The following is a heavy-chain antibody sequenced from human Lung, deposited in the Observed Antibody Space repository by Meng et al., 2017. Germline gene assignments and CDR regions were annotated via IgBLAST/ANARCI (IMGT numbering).Heavy chain of an antibody. D-gene: IGHD2-8*02. Sequence: EVQLLESGGGLVQPGGSLILSCAASGFTFSNYAMSWVRQAPEKGLEWVAATAATDGGKYHAASVRGRLTISRDNSKKTLSLQMSSLRADDTAIYYCARGTRVSCTGVICYPFDFWGQGTLVTVSS. J-gene: IGHJ4*02. CDR2: TAATDGGK. CDR3: ARGTRVSCTGVICYPFDF. CDR1: GFTFSNYA. V-gene: IGHV3-23*01.